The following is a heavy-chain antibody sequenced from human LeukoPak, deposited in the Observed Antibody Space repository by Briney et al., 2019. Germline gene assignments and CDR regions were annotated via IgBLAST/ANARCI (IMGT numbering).Heavy chain of an antibody. Sequence: ASVKVSCKASGYTFTSYYMHWVRQAPGQGLEWMGIINPSGGSTSYAQKFQGRVAMTRDTSTSTVYMELSSLRSEDTAVYYCARGGERSGAPFSSAFDIWGQGTMVTVSS. CDR1: GYTFTSYY. J-gene: IGHJ3*02. CDR3: ARGGERSGAPFSSAFDI. CDR2: INPSGGST. V-gene: IGHV1-46*03. D-gene: IGHD2-8*02.